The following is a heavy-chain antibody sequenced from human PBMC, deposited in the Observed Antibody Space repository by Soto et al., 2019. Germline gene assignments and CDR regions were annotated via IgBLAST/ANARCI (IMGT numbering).Heavy chain of an antibody. Sequence: EVQLLESGGGLEQSGGSLRLSCAASGFTFSSYVMSWVRQAPGKGLEWVSGITGSGITTYYIDSVKGRFTISRDNSKNTLYLQMDSLRTEDAAVYYCAKDRGADSSDYGMEVWGQGTTVTVSS. D-gene: IGHD3-22*01. J-gene: IGHJ6*02. CDR1: GFTFSSYV. CDR2: ITGSGITT. CDR3: AKDRGADSSDYGMEV. V-gene: IGHV3-23*01.